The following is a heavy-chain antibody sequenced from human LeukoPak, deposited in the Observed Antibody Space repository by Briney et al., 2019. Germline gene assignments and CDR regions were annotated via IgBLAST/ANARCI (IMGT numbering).Heavy chain of an antibody. D-gene: IGHD3-10*01. J-gene: IGHJ4*02. CDR2: IKQDGSEK. CDR3: ARDRGRRLLWFGELFDY. Sequence: GGSLRLSCAASGFTFSSYWMSWVRQAPGKGLEWVANIKQDGSEKYYVDSVKGRFTISRDNAKNSLYLQMNSLRAEDTAVYYCARDRGRRLLWFGELFDYWGQGTLVTVSS. V-gene: IGHV3-7*01. CDR1: GFTFSSYW.